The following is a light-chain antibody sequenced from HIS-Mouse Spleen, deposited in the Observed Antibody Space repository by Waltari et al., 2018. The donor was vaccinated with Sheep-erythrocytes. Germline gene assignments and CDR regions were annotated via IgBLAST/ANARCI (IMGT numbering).Light chain of an antibody. J-gene: IGLJ1*01. CDR3: CSYAGSYNHV. CDR2: DVS. V-gene: IGLV2-11*01. Sequence: RSVSGSPGQSVTISCTVTSSDVGGYHYVSWYQQHPGKAPKLMIYDVSKRPSGVPDRFSGSKSGNTASLTISGLQAEDEADYYCCSYAGSYNHVFATGTKVTVL. CDR1: SSDVGGYHY.